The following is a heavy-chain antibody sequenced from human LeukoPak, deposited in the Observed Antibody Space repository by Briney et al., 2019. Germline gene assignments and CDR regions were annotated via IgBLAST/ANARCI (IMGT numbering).Heavy chain of an antibody. D-gene: IGHD6-19*01. CDR3: AREGGRKWLVSGALDS. J-gene: IGHJ5*01. CDR1: DDSVSSIRYY. V-gene: IGHV4-61*01. Sequence: SETLSLTCTVSDDSVSSIRYYWTWIPQPPGKVLDWIGYIYHGSATYNPSLESRVTLSMDTSKNQSSLKMTSVTAADTAVYYCAREGGRKWLVSGALDSWGQGTLVTVSS. CDR2: IYHGSA.